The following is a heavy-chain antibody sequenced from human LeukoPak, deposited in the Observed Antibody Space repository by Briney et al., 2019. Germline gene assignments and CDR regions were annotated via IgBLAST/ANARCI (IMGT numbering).Heavy chain of an antibody. CDR3: ARDAQYYYDDSGYYYLDY. CDR1: GGSISSGDYY. D-gene: IGHD3-22*01. Sequence: SETLSLTCTVSGGSISSGDYYWSWIRQPPGKGLEWIGYIYYSGSTYYNPSLKSRVTISVDTSKNQFSLNLSSVTAADTAIYYCARDAQYYYDDSGYYYLDYWGQGTLVTVSS. V-gene: IGHV4-30-4*08. CDR2: IYYSGST. J-gene: IGHJ4*02.